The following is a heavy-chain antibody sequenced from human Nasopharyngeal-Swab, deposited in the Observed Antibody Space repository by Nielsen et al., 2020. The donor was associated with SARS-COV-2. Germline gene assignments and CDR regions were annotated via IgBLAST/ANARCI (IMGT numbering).Heavy chain of an antibody. Sequence: ASVKVSCKASGYTFTSYGISWVRQAPGQGLEWMGWMDPNSGNTGYAQKFQGRVTMTRNTSISTAYMELSSLRSEDTAVYYCAREAGLLWFGRRDAFDIWGQGTMVTVSS. J-gene: IGHJ3*02. V-gene: IGHV1-8*02. D-gene: IGHD3-10*01. CDR1: GYTFTSYG. CDR2: MDPNSGNT. CDR3: AREAGLLWFGRRDAFDI.